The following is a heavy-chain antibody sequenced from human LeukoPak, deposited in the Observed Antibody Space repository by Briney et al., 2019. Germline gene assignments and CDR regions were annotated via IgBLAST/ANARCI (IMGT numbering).Heavy chain of an antibody. Sequence: SETLSLTCTVSGGSISSSSYYWGWIRQPPGKGLEWIGSIYYSGSTYYNPSLKSRVTISVDTSKNQFSLKLSSVTAADTAVYYCARTRTASSGWFFAFDIWGQGTMVTVSS. CDR2: IYYSGST. CDR3: ARTRTASSGWFFAFDI. V-gene: IGHV4-39*01. J-gene: IGHJ3*02. CDR1: GGSISSSSYY. D-gene: IGHD6-19*01.